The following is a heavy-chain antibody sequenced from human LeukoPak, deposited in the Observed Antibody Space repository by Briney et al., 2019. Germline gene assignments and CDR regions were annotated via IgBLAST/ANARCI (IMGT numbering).Heavy chain of an antibody. CDR2: INLNSGGT. J-gene: IGHJ4*02. CDR3: ARDAGYCTGGSCWYFDH. CDR1: GYTFTDYY. Sequence: ASVKVSCKASGYTFTDYYMHWVRQAPGQGLEWMGWINLNSGGTNFAQRFQGRVTMTRDTSISTAYMDLSRLISDDTAVYYCARDAGYCTGGSCWYFDHWGQGTLVTVSS. V-gene: IGHV1-2*02. D-gene: IGHD2-15*01.